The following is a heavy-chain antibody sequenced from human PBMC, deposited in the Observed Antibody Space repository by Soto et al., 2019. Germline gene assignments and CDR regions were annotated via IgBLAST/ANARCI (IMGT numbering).Heavy chain of an antibody. D-gene: IGHD2-2*01. Sequence: QVQLEESGPGLVKPSGTLSLTCAVSGVSISSHEWWTWVRQPPGKGLEWIGESHQSGNTHYNSSLDSRVTIAVDKSKNLFSLNLTSVTVADTAIYYCATRDAHKFYWGRGTLVTVSS. J-gene: IGHJ4*02. CDR3: ATRDAHKFY. CDR1: GVSISSHEW. V-gene: IGHV4-4*02. CDR2: SHQSGNT.